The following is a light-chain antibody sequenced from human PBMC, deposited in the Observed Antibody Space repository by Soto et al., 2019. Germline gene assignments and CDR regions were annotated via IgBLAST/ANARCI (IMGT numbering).Light chain of an antibody. CDR3: QHNKSWPLT. V-gene: IGKV3-15*01. J-gene: IGKJ4*01. CDR1: QGVGST. CDR2: DAS. Sequence: ELVLTQSPATLSVSPGERATLSCRASQGVGSTLAWYQQEPGQAPRLLIDDASTRATGIPARFSGEGAGTKFPPTISSQESDDFAVYYCQHNKSWPLTFGGGIRVEIK.